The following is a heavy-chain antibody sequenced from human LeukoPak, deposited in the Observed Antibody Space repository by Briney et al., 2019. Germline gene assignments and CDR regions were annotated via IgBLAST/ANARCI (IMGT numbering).Heavy chain of an antibody. Sequence: GGSLRLSCAASGFTFSDYAMDWVRQAPGKGLEWVSYIRSTSSTMYYADSVEGRFTISRDNAKNSLYLQMNSLRAEDTSVYFCARAGIVAPDYWGQGTVVTVSS. V-gene: IGHV3-48*04. D-gene: IGHD2-21*01. CDR1: GFTFSDYA. CDR3: ARAGIVAPDY. CDR2: IRSTSSTM. J-gene: IGHJ4*02.